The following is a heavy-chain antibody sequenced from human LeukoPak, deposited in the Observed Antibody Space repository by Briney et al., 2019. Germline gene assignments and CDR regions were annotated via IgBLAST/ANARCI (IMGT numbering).Heavy chain of an antibody. Sequence: PGGSLRLSCAASGFTFSNYWMHWVRQVPGKGLVWVSRIKSDGSRTDYADSLKGRFTISRDNAKNTLYLQMNSLRAEDTAVYYCARELPFDYWGQGTLVTVSS. CDR2: IKSDGSRT. J-gene: IGHJ4*02. CDR1: GFTFSNYW. V-gene: IGHV3-74*01. CDR3: ARELPFDY. D-gene: IGHD2-15*01.